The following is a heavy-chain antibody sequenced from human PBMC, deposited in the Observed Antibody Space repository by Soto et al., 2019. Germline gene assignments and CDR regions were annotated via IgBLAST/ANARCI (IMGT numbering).Heavy chain of an antibody. CDR3: AILRYFDWFPFDP. D-gene: IGHD3-9*01. J-gene: IGHJ5*02. V-gene: IGHV3-48*02. CDR2: ISSSSSTI. Sequence: PGGSLRLSCAASGFTFSSYSMNWVRQAPGKGLEWVSYISSSSSTIYYADSVEGRFTISRDNAKNSLYLQMNSLRDEDTAVYYCAILRYFDWFPFDPWGQGTLVTVSS. CDR1: GFTFSSYS.